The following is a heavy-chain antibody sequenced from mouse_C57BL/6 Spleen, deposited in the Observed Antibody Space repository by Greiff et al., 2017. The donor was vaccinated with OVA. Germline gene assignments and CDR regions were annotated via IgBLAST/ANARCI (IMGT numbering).Heavy chain of an antibody. CDR1: GYAFSSYW. Sequence: VQLQQSGAELVKPGASVKISCKASGYAFSSYWMNWVKQRPGKGLEWIGQIYPGDGDTNYNGKFKGKATLTADKSSSTAYMQLSSLTSEDSAVYFCARHYSNYEDWYFDVWGTGTTVTVSS. CDR2: IYPGDGDT. CDR3: ARHYSNYEDWYFDV. D-gene: IGHD2-5*01. V-gene: IGHV1-80*01. J-gene: IGHJ1*03.